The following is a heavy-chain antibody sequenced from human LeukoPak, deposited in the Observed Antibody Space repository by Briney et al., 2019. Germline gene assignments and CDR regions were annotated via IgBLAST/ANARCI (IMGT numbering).Heavy chain of an antibody. Sequence: GGSLRLSCAASGFTFSSYSMNWVRQAPGKGLEWVSSISSSSSYIYYADSVKGRFTISRDNAKNSLYLQMNSLRVEDTAVYYCARDLGGYCSSTSCYILDYWGQGTLVTVSS. CDR3: ARDLGGYCSSTSCYILDY. CDR2: ISSSSSYI. D-gene: IGHD2-2*01. J-gene: IGHJ4*02. CDR1: GFTFSSYS. V-gene: IGHV3-21*01.